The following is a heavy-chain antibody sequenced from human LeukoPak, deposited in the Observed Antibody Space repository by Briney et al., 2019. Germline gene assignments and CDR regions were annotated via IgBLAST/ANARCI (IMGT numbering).Heavy chain of an antibody. CDR3: AKSGRATGYSSFDS. V-gene: IGHV3-30*18. Sequence: PGGSLRLSCAASGFTFSKFPMGWVRQAPGKGLEWVAVISDDANNEEYADSVKGRFTLSRDNSKNTVYLRMNSLRAEDTAVYYCAKSGRATGYSSFDSWGQGTLVTVSS. J-gene: IGHJ4*02. CDR2: ISDDANNE. CDR1: GFTFSKFP. D-gene: IGHD3-9*01.